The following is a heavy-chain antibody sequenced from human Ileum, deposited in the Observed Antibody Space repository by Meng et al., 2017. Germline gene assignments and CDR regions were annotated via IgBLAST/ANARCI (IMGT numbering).Heavy chain of an antibody. V-gene: IGHV3-23*01. CDR3: AKDDIIGDGRLSFDY. D-gene: IGHD7-27*01. Sequence: GGSLRLSCAASGFTFSSYAMSWVRQAPGKGLEWVSGITGSGRTTYYADSVKGRFTISRDNSKNTLYLQLNSLRAEDTAIYYCAKDDIIGDGRLSFDYWGQGTLVTVSS. CDR1: GFTFSSYA. CDR2: ITGSGRTT. J-gene: IGHJ4*02.